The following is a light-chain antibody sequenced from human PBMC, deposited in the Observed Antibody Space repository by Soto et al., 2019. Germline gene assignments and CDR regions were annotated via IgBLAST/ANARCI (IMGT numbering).Light chain of an antibody. CDR2: DVS. V-gene: IGLV2-14*01. Sequence: QSVLTQPASVSGSPGQSITISCTGTSSDVGGYNYVSWYQQHPGKAPKLMIYDVSNRPSGVSNRFSGSKSGNTASLTISGLQAEYEADYYCSSYTSSSTVVFGGGTKRTVL. J-gene: IGLJ2*01. CDR1: SSDVGGYNY. CDR3: SSYTSSSTVV.